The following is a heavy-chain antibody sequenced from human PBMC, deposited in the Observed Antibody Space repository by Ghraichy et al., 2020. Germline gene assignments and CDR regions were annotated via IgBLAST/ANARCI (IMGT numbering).Heavy chain of an antibody. Sequence: SETLSLTCTVSGGSVSSGSYYWSWIRQPPGKGLEWIGYIYYSGSTNYNPSLKSRVTISVDMSKNQFSLKLSSVTAADTAVYYCARDQEYSYGSFDIWGQGTMVTVSS. CDR3: ARDQEYSYGSFDI. J-gene: IGHJ3*02. CDR1: GGSVSSGSYY. CDR2: IYYSGST. D-gene: IGHD5-18*01. V-gene: IGHV4-61*01.